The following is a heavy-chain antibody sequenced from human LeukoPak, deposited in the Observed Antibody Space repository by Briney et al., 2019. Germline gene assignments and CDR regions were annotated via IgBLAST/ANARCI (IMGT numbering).Heavy chain of an antibody. J-gene: IGHJ4*02. Sequence: ASVKVSCKASGYSFTDKYMHWVRQAPGQGLEWMGWINPNSGGTNYAQKLQGRVTMTTDTSTSTAYMELRSLRSDDTAVYYCARPISSGGSSSPSDYWGQGTLVTVSS. V-gene: IGHV1-2*02. CDR3: ARPISSGGSSSPSDY. CDR2: INPNSGGT. D-gene: IGHD2-15*01. CDR1: GYSFTDKY.